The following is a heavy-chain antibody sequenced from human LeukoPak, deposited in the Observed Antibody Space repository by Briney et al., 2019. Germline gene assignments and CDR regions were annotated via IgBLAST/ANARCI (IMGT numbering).Heavy chain of an antibody. Sequence: GGSLRLSRAASGFTFSDYYMSWIRQAPGKGLEWVSYISSSGSTIYYADSVKGRFTISRDRAKNSLYLQMNSLRAEDTAVYYCARAGLVGATIDYWGQGTLVTVSS. D-gene: IGHD1-26*01. CDR1: GFTFSDYY. CDR2: ISSSGSTI. J-gene: IGHJ4*02. V-gene: IGHV3-11*04. CDR3: ARAGLVGATIDY.